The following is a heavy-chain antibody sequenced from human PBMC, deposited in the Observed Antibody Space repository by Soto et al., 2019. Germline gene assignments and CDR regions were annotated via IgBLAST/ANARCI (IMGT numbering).Heavy chain of an antibody. Sequence: GGSLRLSCAASGFTFSSYAMSWVRQAPGKGLEWVSAISGSGGSTYYADSVKGRFTISRDNSKNTLYLQMNSLRAEDTAVYYCAKFTGECGGDSSGYCYFDYWGQGTLVTVSS. V-gene: IGHV3-23*01. CDR1: GFTFSSYA. D-gene: IGHD3-22*01. J-gene: IGHJ4*02. CDR2: ISGSGGST. CDR3: AKFTGECGGDSSGYCYFDY.